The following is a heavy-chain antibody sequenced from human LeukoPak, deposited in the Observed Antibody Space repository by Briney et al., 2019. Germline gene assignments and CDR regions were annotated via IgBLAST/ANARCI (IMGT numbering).Heavy chain of an antibody. Sequence: SVKVSCKASGFTFITSAMQWVRQARGQRLEGIGWIVVGSGNTNYAQKFHERVTITRDMSTSTAYMELSSVRSEDTAVYYCAALTSSSSWYSMGDYYMDVWGKGTTVTVSS. V-gene: IGHV1-58*02. J-gene: IGHJ6*03. CDR2: IVVGSGNT. D-gene: IGHD6-13*01. CDR3: AALTSSSSWYSMGDYYMDV. CDR1: GFTFITSA.